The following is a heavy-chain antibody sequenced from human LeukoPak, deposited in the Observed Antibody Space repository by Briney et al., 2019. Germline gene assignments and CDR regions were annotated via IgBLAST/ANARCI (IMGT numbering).Heavy chain of an antibody. V-gene: IGHV3-30*14. CDR1: GFTYSNYA. D-gene: IGHD3-22*01. CDR3: ARGGSGYYIPSNYYYGMDV. J-gene: IGHJ6*02. CDR2: ISYEGSNK. Sequence: PGGSLRLSCTASGFTYSNYAMHWVRQAPGKGLEWVALISYEGSNKYYADSVKGRFTISRDNSKNTLYLQMNSLRAEDTAVYYCARGGSGYYIPSNYYYGMDVWGQGTTVTVSS.